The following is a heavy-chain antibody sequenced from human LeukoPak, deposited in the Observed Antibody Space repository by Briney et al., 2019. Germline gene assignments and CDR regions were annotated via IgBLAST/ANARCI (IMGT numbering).Heavy chain of an antibody. J-gene: IGHJ4*02. Sequence: PGGSLRLSCAASGFTLSSYGMHWVRQAPGKGLEWVAVISYDGTNKYYADSVKGRFTISRDNSKNALYLEMNSLRAEDTAVYYCAREHYHFDYWGQGILVTVSS. CDR2: ISYDGTNK. V-gene: IGHV3-30*03. CDR3: AREHYHFDY. D-gene: IGHD1-26*01. CDR1: GFTLSSYG.